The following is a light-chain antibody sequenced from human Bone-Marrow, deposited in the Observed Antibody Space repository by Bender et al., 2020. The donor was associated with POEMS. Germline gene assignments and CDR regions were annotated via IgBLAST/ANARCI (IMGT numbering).Light chain of an antibody. CDR2: DDS. Sequence: SYVLTQSPSVSVAPGQTARITCGGNNIGSKSVHWYQQKPGQAPVLVVSDDSDRPSGIPERFSGSNSGNTATLSISRVEAGDEADYYCQVWDSSNDHPWVFGGGTKLTVL. V-gene: IGLV3-21*02. CDR3: QVWDSSNDHPWV. CDR1: NIGSKS. J-gene: IGLJ3*02.